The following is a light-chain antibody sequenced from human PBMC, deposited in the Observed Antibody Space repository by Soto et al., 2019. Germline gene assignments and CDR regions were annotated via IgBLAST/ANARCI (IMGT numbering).Light chain of an antibody. CDR1: QSVSSSY. Sequence: EIVLTQSPGTLSLSPGERATLSCRASQSVSSSYLAWYQQKPGQAPRLLIYGASSRATGIPDRFSGSGSGTDFTLTISILEPEDFAVYCCQQYGSSSYTFGQGTKLEIK. J-gene: IGKJ2*01. V-gene: IGKV3-20*01. CDR3: QQYGSSSYT. CDR2: GAS.